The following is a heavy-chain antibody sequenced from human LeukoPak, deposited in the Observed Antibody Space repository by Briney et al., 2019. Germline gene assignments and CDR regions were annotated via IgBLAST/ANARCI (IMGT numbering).Heavy chain of an antibody. D-gene: IGHD6-13*01. J-gene: IGHJ4*02. V-gene: IGHV4-4*09. CDR1: AGSISGYF. CDR3: ARGRPGHSSWYVRGYFDY. CDR2: IYSSGST. Sequence: PSETLSLTCAVSAGSISGYFWSWIRQPPGKGLEWIGYIYSSGSTNYNPSLKSRLTISVDTSKNQFSLKLSSVTAADTAVYYCARGRPGHSSWYVRGYFDYWGQGTLVTVSS.